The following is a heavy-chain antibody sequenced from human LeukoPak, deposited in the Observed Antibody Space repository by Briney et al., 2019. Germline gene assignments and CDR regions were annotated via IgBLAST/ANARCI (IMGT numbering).Heavy chain of an antibody. CDR1: GDTFSSFG. V-gene: IGHV1-18*01. CDR3: ARGRVRHAFDI. D-gene: IGHD1-1*01. J-gene: IGHJ3*02. CDR2: ISSYNGNT. Sequence: ASVKVSCKASGDTFSSFGFSWVRQAPGQGLEWMGWISSYNGNTYYSEKVQDRVTMTTETSTSTAYMELRSLRSDDTAVYYCARGRVRHAFDIWGQGTMVTVSS.